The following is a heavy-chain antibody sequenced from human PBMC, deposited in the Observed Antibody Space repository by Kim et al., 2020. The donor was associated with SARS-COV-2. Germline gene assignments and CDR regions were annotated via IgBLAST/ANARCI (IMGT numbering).Heavy chain of an antibody. CDR1: GYTLTELS. V-gene: IGHV1-24*01. J-gene: IGHJ6*02. Sequence: ASVKVSCKVSGYTLTELSMHWVRQAPGKGLEWMGGFDPEDGDTIYAQKFQGRVTMTEDTSTGTAYMELSSLRSDDTAVYYCATRRVVPAARPLLYYYYGMDVWGQGTTVTVSS. CDR2: FDPEDGDT. D-gene: IGHD2-2*01. CDR3: ATRRVVPAARPLLYYYYGMDV.